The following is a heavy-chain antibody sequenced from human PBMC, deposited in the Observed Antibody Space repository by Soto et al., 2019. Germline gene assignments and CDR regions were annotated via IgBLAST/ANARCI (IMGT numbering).Heavy chain of an antibody. D-gene: IGHD2-15*01. CDR1: GYTFFTYA. CDR3: ARGPGGPDSPGDY. Sequence: QVQLVQSGAEVKKPGASVKVSCKASGYTFFTYAMHWVRQAPGQRLEWMGWINAGNGNTKYSQKFQGRVTITRDTSASTAYMQLSSLRSEDTAVYYCARGPGGPDSPGDYWGQGTLVTVSS. V-gene: IGHV1-3*01. CDR2: INAGNGNT. J-gene: IGHJ4*02.